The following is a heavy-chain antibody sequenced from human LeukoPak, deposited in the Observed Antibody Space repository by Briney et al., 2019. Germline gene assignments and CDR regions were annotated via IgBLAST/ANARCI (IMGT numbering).Heavy chain of an antibody. CDR3: AKALMTTVTNGPFDY. D-gene: IGHD4-17*01. CDR2: ISWNSGSI. V-gene: IGHV3-9*01. Sequence: GGSLRLSCAASGFTFDDYAMHWVRPAPGKGLEWVSGISWNSGSIGYADSVKGRFTISRDNAKNSLYLQMNSLRAEDTALYYCAKALMTTVTNGPFDYWGQGTLVTVSS. J-gene: IGHJ4*02. CDR1: GFTFDDYA.